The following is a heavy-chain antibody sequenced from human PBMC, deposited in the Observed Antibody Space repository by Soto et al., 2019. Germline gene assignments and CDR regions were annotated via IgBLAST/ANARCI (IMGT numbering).Heavy chain of an antibody. D-gene: IGHD2-21*02. J-gene: IGHJ5*02. CDR2: VYHTGDT. CDR1: GGTVASSHC. CDR3: AREIVTAGGNNYFDP. Sequence: SETLSLTCGVPGGTVASSHCWSLFRQAPGRGLEWIGNVYHTGDTNFNPSLQSRVTFSVDKSNNQFSLRLTSVTAADTAVYFCAREIVTAGGNNYFDPWGPGTLVTVSS. V-gene: IGHV4-4*02.